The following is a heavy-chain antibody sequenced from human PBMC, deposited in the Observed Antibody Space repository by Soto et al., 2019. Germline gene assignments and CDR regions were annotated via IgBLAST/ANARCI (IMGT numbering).Heavy chain of an antibody. CDR3: ARDLGEGVREVPVGRMVDL. V-gene: IGHV3-30*02. J-gene: IGHJ5*02. CDR1: GFTFSAYG. CDR2: IWSDGSEK. Sequence: QVQLVESGGGVVQPGGSVRVSCAASGFTFSAYGIHWVRQAPGKGLEWVAIIWSDGSEKQYGESVKGRFTVSRDNFMKAVYLEMNSLRVDDTAVYYCARDLGEGVREVPVGRMVDLWGQGTLVTVSS. D-gene: IGHD2-2*01.